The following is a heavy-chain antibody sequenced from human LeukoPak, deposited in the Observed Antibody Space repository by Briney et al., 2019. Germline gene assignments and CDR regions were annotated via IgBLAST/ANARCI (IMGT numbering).Heavy chain of an antibody. Sequence: PGGSLGLPCVASGFTFQVYSMYWVRQTPGKAREGVSGVTWNSAIIAYEDSVKGRFTISRDNAKSSLYLPMPSLTTADTALYSCATSPSRTSLAGPEDYWGQGTLVTVSS. J-gene: IGHJ4*02. CDR2: VTWNSAII. V-gene: IGHV3-9*01. CDR3: ATSPSRTSLAGPEDY. CDR1: GFTFQVYS. D-gene: IGHD6-19*01.